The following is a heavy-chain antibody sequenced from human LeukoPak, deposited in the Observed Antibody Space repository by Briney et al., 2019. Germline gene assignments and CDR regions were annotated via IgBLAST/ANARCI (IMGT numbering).Heavy chain of an antibody. CDR2: INAGDGNT. J-gene: IGHJ6*03. Sequence: ASVKVSCKASGYSFNDKYLHWVRQAPGQRLEWMGWINAGDGNTKYSQEFQGRVTITRDTSASTAYMELSSLRSEDMAVYYCARGLRFYYMDVWGKGTTVTVSS. D-gene: IGHD5-12*01. CDR3: ARGLRFYYMDV. V-gene: IGHV1-3*03. CDR1: GYSFNDKY.